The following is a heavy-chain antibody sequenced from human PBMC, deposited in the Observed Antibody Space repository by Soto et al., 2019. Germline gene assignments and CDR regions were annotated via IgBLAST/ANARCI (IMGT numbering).Heavy chain of an antibody. J-gene: IGHJ3*02. CDR2: IYYSGST. D-gene: IGHD3-10*01. CDR1: GGSIRSYY. CDR3: ARVWGGAFDI. V-gene: IGHV4-59*01. Sequence: SETLSLTCTVSGGSIRSYYWGWIRQPPGKGLEWIGDIYYSGSTNYNPSLKRRVTISVDTSKNQFSLKVSSVTAADTAVYYCARVWGGAFDIWGQGTMVT.